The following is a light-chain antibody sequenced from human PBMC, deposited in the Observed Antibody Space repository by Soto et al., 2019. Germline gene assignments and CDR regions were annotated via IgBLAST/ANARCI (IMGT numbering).Light chain of an antibody. V-gene: IGKV1-5*03. Sequence: MKMQSSASTLSALVGDSITITCLYSPSNSSWLAWYQQKPGMAPKLLIYRASSLESGVPSRFSGSGSGTEFTLTISSLQAEDLAVYYCQQYNSFPFTFGQGTKVDIK. J-gene: IGKJ3*01. CDR2: RAS. CDR1: PSNSSW. CDR3: QQYNSFPFT.